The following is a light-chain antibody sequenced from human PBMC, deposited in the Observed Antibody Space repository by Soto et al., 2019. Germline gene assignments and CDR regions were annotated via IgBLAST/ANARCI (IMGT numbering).Light chain of an antibody. CDR1: KSGSNN. J-gene: IGKJ4*02. V-gene: IGKV3-15*01. CDR2: GAF. Sequence: EIVMKQSPATLSVSPGERAILSCSASKSGSNNLAWYQQKPGQATRLLIYGAFTRATGIPARFSGSGSGTEFTLTISSPQSEDFAIYYCQQYHNWPPLTFGGGTKVEIK. CDR3: QQYHNWPPLT.